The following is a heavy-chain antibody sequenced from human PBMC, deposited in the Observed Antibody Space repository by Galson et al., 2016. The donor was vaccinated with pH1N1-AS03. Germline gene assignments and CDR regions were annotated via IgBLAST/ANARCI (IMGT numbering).Heavy chain of an antibody. V-gene: IGHV4-39*07. CDR2: IYYRGAT. Sequence: LSLTCIFSGDSINSSPYYWGWIRQPPGKGLEWIGTIYYRGATYYSPSLKSRVTISIDTSKNQFSLNSRSVTAADTAVYYCARHVSGSYPNNLDYWGQGTLVIVSS. CDR3: ARHVSGSYPNNLDY. J-gene: IGHJ4*02. D-gene: IGHD1-26*01. CDR1: GDSINSSPYY.